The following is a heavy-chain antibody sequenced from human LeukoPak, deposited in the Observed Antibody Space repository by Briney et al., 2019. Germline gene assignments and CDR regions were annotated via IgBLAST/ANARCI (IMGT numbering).Heavy chain of an antibody. J-gene: IGHJ4*02. CDR1: GFTFSNFG. Sequence: QAGGSLRLSCAASGFTFSNFGMHWVRQPPGKGLEWVAVTSYDGYNRWYADSVKGRFTISRDTSKNTLHLQMNSLRDEDTAVYYCAREGNEGDYDGHSGSFDYWGRGTLVTVSS. CDR3: AREGNEGDYDGHSGSFDY. V-gene: IGHV3-30*03. CDR2: TSYDGYNR. D-gene: IGHD4-23*01.